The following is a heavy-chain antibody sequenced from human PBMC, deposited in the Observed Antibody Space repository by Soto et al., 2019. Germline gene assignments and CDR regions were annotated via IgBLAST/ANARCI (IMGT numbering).Heavy chain of an antibody. D-gene: IGHD6-19*01. V-gene: IGHV1-18*01. Sequence: QVQLVQSGAEVKKPGASVKVSCKASGYTFTSYGISWVRQAPGQGLEWMGWISAYNGNTNYAQKLQGRVTMTTDTSTSTAYMELRSLRSDDTAVYSCARDIAVAGIRYNWFDPWGQGTLVTVSS. CDR3: ARDIAVAGIRYNWFDP. CDR1: GYTFTSYG. J-gene: IGHJ5*02. CDR2: ISAYNGNT.